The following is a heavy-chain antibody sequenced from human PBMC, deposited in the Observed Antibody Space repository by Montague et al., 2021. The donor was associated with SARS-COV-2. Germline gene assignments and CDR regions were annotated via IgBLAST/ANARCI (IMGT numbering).Heavy chain of an antibody. CDR1: GGSISSYY. CDR2: IYYSGST. D-gene: IGHD3-10*01. Sequence: SETLSLTCTVSGGSISSYYWSWIRQPPGKGLEWIGYIYYSGSTNYNPSLKSRVTISVDTSKNQFSLKLSSVTAADTAVYYCARVQQTYCYGLRVSAHFDYWGQGALVTVSS. J-gene: IGHJ4*02. CDR3: ARVQQTYCYGLRVSAHFDY. V-gene: IGHV4-59*01.